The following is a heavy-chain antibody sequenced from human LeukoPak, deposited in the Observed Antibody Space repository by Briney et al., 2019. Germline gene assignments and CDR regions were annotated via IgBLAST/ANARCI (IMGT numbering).Heavy chain of an antibody. CDR2: IYYSGST. Sequence: PSETLSLTCTVSGGSISNYYWSWIRQPPGKGLEWIGYIYYSGSTNYNPSLKSRVTISVDTSKNQFSLKLSSVTAADTAVYFCARTYGSGSYYSDYWGQGTLVTVSS. D-gene: IGHD3-10*01. V-gene: IGHV4-59*12. CDR1: GGSISNYY. CDR3: ARTYGSGSYYSDY. J-gene: IGHJ4*02.